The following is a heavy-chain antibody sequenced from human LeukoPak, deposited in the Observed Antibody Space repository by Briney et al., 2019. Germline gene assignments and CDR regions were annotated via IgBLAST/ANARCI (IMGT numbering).Heavy chain of an antibody. V-gene: IGHV4-39*01. CDR1: GDSINSGSSY. CDR3: ARLRAYGDYGPYYFDF. Sequence: PSETLSLTCTVSGDSINSGSSYWGWVRQPPGKGLEWIANLHYTGTSFSYPSLKSRVTISVDTPKNQFSLRLRSMTAADAAVYYCARLRAYGDYGPYYFDFWGQGTLLAVSS. CDR2: LHYTGTS. D-gene: IGHD4-17*01. J-gene: IGHJ4*02.